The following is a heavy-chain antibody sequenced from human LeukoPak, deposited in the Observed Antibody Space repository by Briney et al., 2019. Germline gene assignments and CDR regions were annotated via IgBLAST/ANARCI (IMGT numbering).Heavy chain of an antibody. CDR3: AKDRLDFWSGYGAFDI. CDR2: ISYDGSNK. Sequence: GGSLRLSCSVSGFTFSSYGMHWVRQAPGKGLEWVAVISYDGSNKLYADSVKGRFTISRDNSKNTLYLQMNSLRAEDTAVYYCAKDRLDFWSGYGAFDIWGQGTMVTVSS. J-gene: IGHJ3*02. V-gene: IGHV3-30*18. D-gene: IGHD3-3*01. CDR1: GFTFSSYG.